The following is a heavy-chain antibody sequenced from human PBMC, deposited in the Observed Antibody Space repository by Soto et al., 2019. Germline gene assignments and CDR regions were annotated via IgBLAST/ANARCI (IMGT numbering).Heavy chain of an antibody. D-gene: IGHD3-3*01. CDR2: IYSGGST. J-gene: IGHJ5*02. CDR1: GFTVSSNY. Sequence: GGSLRLSCAASGFTVSSNYMSWVRRAPGKGLEWVSVIYSGGSTYYADSVKGRFTISRDNSKNTLYLQMNSLRAEDTAAYYCARVYDFWNGGFDPWGQGTLVTVSS. V-gene: IGHV3-66*01. CDR3: ARVYDFWNGGFDP.